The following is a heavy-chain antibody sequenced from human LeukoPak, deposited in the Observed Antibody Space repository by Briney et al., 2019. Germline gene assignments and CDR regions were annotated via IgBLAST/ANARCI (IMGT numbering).Heavy chain of an antibody. Sequence: SPWETLSLTCAVYGGSFSGYYWSWIRQPPGKGLEWSGEINHSGSTNYNPSLKSRVTISVDTSKNQFSLKLSSVTAADTAVYYCAIRDGYNHGGFGYWGQGTLVTVSS. D-gene: IGHD5-24*01. V-gene: IGHV4-34*01. CDR3: AIRDGYNHGGFGY. CDR2: INHSGST. CDR1: GGSFSGYY. J-gene: IGHJ4*02.